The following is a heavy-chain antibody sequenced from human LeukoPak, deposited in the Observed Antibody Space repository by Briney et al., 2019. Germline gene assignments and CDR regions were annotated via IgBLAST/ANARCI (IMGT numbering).Heavy chain of an antibody. D-gene: IGHD1-26*01. CDR3: ARRVQSGSYYDYYYMDV. J-gene: IGHJ6*03. V-gene: IGHV4-4*09. Sequence: PSETLSLTCTVSGGSISSYYWSWIRQPPGKGLEWIGYIYTSGSTNYNPSLKSRVTISVDTSKNQFSLKLSSVTAADTAVYYCARRVQSGSYYDYYYMDVRGKGTTVTVSS. CDR1: GGSISSYY. CDR2: IYTSGST.